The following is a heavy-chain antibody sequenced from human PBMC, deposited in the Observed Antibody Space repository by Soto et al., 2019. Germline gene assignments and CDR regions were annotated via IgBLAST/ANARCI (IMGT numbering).Heavy chain of an antibody. CDR2: IYHSGST. Sequence: SETLSLTCAVSGYSISSGYYWGWIRQPPGKGLEWIGSIYHSGSTYYNPSLKSRVTISVDTSKNQFSLKLSSVTAADTAVYYCARSGAYYYDSSGYSYWGQGTLVTV. V-gene: IGHV4-38-2*01. CDR1: GYSISSGYY. CDR3: ARSGAYYYDSSGYSY. D-gene: IGHD3-22*01. J-gene: IGHJ4*02.